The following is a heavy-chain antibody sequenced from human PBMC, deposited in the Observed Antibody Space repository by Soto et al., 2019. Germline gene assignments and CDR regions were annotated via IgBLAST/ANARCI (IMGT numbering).Heavy chain of an antibody. CDR1: GFTFGSYG. J-gene: IGHJ6*03. CDR3: AKDRTTYDYYMDV. CDR2: AYNGGGT. Sequence: GGSLRLSCAASGFTFGSYGMTWVRQAPGKGLEWVSSAYNGGGTYYADSVKRRFTISRDNPKNTLYLQMNSLRAEDTGVYYCAKDRTTYDYYMDVWGKGTTVTVSS. V-gene: IGHV3-23*01.